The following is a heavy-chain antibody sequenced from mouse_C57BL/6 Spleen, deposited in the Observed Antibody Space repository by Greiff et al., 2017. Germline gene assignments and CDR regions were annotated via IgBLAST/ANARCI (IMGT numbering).Heavy chain of an antibody. CDR2: IYPGDGDT. J-gene: IGHJ4*01. Sequence: QVQLQQSGPELVKPGASVKISCKASGYAFSSSWMNWVKQRPGTGLEWIGRIYPGDGDTNYNGKFKGKATLTADKSSSTAYMQLSSLTSEDSAVYFCARSGWDYAMDYWGQGTSVTVSS. CDR1: GYAFSSSW. CDR3: ARSGWDYAMDY. V-gene: IGHV1-82*01. D-gene: IGHD2-3*01.